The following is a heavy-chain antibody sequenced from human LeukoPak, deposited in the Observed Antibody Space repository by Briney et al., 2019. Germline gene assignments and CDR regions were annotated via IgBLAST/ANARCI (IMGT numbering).Heavy chain of an antibody. D-gene: IGHD3-16*02. CDR3: ARSPGDYVWGSYRYFGY. J-gene: IGHJ4*02. Sequence: PSETLSLTCTVSGGSVSSGSYYWSWIRQPPGKGLEWIGYIYYSGSTNYNPSLKSRVTISVDTSKNQFSLKLSSVTAADTAVYYCARSPGDYVWGSYRYFGYWGQGTLVTVSS. V-gene: IGHV4-61*01. CDR1: GGSVSSGSYY. CDR2: IYYSGST.